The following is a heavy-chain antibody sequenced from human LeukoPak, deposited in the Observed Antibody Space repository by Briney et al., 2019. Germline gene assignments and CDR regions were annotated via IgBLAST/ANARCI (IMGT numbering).Heavy chain of an antibody. CDR2: IYYSGST. CDR1: GGSISSYY. J-gene: IGHJ4*02. Sequence: SETLSLTCTVSGGSISSYYWSWIRQPPGKGPEWIGYIYYSGSTNYNPSLKSRVTISVDTSKNQFSLKLSSVTAADTAVYYCARTLNPPAIFDYWGQGTLVTVSS. D-gene: IGHD1-14*01. V-gene: IGHV4-59*01. CDR3: ARTLNPPAIFDY.